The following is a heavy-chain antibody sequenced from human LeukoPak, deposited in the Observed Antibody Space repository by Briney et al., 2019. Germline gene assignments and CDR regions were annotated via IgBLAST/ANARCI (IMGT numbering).Heavy chain of an antibody. Sequence: HGESLKISCKGSGYSFTSYWIGWVRQVPGKGLEWMGIIYPGDSDTRYRPSFQGQVTISADKSISTAYLQWSSLKAPDTAMYYCARRSGSHGVDAFDIWGQGTMVTVSS. CDR2: IYPGDSDT. CDR3: ARRSGSHGVDAFDI. J-gene: IGHJ3*02. D-gene: IGHD1-26*01. CDR1: GYSFTSYW. V-gene: IGHV5-51*01.